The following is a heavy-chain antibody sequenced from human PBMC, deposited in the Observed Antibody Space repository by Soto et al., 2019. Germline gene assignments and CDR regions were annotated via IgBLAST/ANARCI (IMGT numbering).Heavy chain of an antibody. V-gene: IGHV3-30-3*01. D-gene: IGHD6-19*01. J-gene: IGHJ5*02. CDR2: ISYDGSNK. Sequence: GGSLRLSCAASGFTFSSYAMHWVRQAPGKGLEWVAVISYDGSNKYYADSVKGRFTISRDNSKNTLYLQMNSLRAEDTAVYYCARGYSSGWYGWFDPWGQGTLVTVSS. CDR1: GFTFSSYA. CDR3: ARGYSSGWYGWFDP.